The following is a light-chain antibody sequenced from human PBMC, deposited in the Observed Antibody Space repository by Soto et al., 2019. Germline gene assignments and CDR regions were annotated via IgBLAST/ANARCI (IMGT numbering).Light chain of an antibody. CDR2: DAS. CDR3: QQYNSFST. CDR1: QSISTW. J-gene: IGKJ1*01. Sequence: TQIGLSLSTLSAPKGNRVTITCRASQSISTWLAWYQQKPGKAPKLLIYDASSLESGVPSRFSGSGSGTEFTLTFSSLQPEDFASYYCQQYNSFSTFGQGPNVDIK. V-gene: IGKV1-5*01.